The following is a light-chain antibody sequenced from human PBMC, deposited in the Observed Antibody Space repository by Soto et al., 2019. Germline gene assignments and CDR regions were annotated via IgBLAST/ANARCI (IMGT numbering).Light chain of an antibody. CDR2: GAS. Sequence: ELILTQSPASLSVSPGERATLSCRASQSVNNNLAWYQQKPGQAPRLLIYGASTRATGIPGRFSGSGSGTEFTLTITGLQSEDFAVYFCQQYNNLPPDTFGQGTKLEIK. V-gene: IGKV3-15*01. CDR3: QQYNNLPPDT. CDR1: QSVNNN. J-gene: IGKJ2*01.